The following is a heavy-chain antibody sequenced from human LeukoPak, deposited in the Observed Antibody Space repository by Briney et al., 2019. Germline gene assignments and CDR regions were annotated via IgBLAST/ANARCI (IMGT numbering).Heavy chain of an antibody. V-gene: IGHV4-31*03. CDR1: GGTISSCGYC. CDR3: ASYPGYCSSTSCYTGENQTDYYFDY. CDR2: IYCSGNN. D-gene: IGHD2-2*02. Sequence: SLSLSCTVSGGTISSCGYCWSWIRPEPGQGLEWIGYIYCSGNNYSNPSLKSRVTISVDTSKNQFSLKLSSVTAADTAVYYCASYPGYCSSTSCYTGENQTDYYFDYWGQGTLVTVSS. J-gene: IGHJ4*02.